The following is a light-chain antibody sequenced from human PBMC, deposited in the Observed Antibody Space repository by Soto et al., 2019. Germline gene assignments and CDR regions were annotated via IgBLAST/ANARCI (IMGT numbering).Light chain of an antibody. J-gene: IGKJ5*01. V-gene: IGKV1-39*01. CDR1: QTINNN. CDR3: HQSYSIPPVS. Sequence: DIQMAQSPSTLSACVGARVTITCRASQTINNNLNWYQQKPGKAPKLLIYGASSLQSGVPSRLSGSGSWTEFSLTIRSLSPEDLGTYYCHQSYSIPPVSYGQGTRLEIK. CDR2: GAS.